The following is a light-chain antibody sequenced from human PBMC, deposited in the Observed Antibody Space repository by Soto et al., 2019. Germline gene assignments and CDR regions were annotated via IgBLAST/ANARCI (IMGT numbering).Light chain of an antibody. CDR3: QHYNSYSWT. J-gene: IGKJ1*01. CDR1: QSITIW. CDR2: DAS. V-gene: IGKV1-5*01. Sequence: DIQMTQSPSTLSASVGDRVTITCRASQSITIWLAWYQQKPGKAPKLLIFDASSLESGVPSRFSGSGSGTEFTLTISSLQPDDFATYYCQHYNSYSWTFGQGTMVEIK.